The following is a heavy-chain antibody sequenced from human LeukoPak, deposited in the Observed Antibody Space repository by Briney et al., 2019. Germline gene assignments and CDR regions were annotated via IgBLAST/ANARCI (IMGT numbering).Heavy chain of an antibody. CDR1: GYTFTGYY. D-gene: IGHD2-8*01. CDR3: ARSAEHCNNGVCFTDYYMDV. V-gene: IGHV1-2*06. Sequence: LRASVKVSCKASGYTFTGYYIHWVRQAPGQGLEWMGRINPNSGDTNFAQTFQGRVTMTRDTSITTAYMELSSLTSDDTAVYFCARSAEHCNNGVCFTDYYMDVWGKGTTVTVSS. J-gene: IGHJ6*03. CDR2: INPNSGDT.